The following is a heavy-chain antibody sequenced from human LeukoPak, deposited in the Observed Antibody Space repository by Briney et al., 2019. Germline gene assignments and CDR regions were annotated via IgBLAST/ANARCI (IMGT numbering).Heavy chain of an antibody. V-gene: IGHV3-11*01. Sequence: GGSLRLSCAASGFTFSDYYMSWIRQAPGKGLEWVSYISSSGSTIYYADSVKGRFTISRDNAKNSLYLQMNSLRAEDTAVNYCARPHYYYYYMDVWGKGTTVTVSS. CDR3: ARPHYYYYYMDV. CDR1: GFTFSDYY. J-gene: IGHJ6*03. CDR2: ISSSGSTI.